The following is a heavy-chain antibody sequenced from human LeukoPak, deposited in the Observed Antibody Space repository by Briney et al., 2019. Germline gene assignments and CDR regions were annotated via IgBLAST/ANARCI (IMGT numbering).Heavy chain of an antibody. J-gene: IGHJ4*02. D-gene: IGHD1-26*01. Sequence: GGSLRLSCAASGFTFDDYGMSWVRQAPGKGLEFVSALNWNGGNTAYADSVKGRFTISRDNAKNSLYLQMNSLRAEDTAVYYCAKDQEKWELSSFVFDYWGQGTLVTVSS. CDR2: LNWNGGNT. V-gene: IGHV3-20*04. CDR3: AKDQEKWELSSFVFDY. CDR1: GFTFDDYG.